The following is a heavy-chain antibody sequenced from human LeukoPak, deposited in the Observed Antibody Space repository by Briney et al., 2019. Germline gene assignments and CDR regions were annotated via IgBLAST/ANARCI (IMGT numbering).Heavy chain of an antibody. D-gene: IGHD6-13*01. CDR3: AKCWRVVSGNWYLSFDS. J-gene: IGHJ4*02. CDR2: ISDRGDET. CDR1: GFTFSSYA. V-gene: IGHV3-23*01. Sequence: HPGGSLRLSCAASGFTFSSYAMSWVRQTPGKGLEWVSSISDRGDETYYADSVRGRFTISRDNSKNTLYLQMKSLGGDDTALYYCAKCWRVVSGNWYLSFDSWGQGTLVTVSS.